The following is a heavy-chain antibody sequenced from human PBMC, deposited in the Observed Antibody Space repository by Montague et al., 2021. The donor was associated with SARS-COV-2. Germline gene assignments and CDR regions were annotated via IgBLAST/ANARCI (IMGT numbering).Heavy chain of an antibody. CDR2: ICDSGST. J-gene: IGHJ3*02. D-gene: IGHD3-22*01. CDR3: ACPTYYDDCSGSDAFDI. Sequence: SETLSLTCTVSGGSISSSSCHWGWNRQPPGKGLEWNVSICDSGSTYYNPSLKSRVTIAVDTSKNQFSLKLSSVTAADTAVYYSACPTYYDDCSGSDAFDIWGQGTMVTVSS. CDR1: GGSISSSSCH. V-gene: IGHV4-39*01.